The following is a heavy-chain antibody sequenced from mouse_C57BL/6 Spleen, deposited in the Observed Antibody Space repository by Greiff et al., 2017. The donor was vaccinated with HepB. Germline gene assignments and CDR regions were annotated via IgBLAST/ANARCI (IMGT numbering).Heavy chain of an antibody. CDR3: TRCYGSSGWYFDV. CDR2: IDPETGGT. Sequence: QVQLQQSGAELVRPGASVTLSCKASGYTFTDYEMHWVKQTPVHGLEWIGAIDPETGGTAYNQKFKGKAILTADKSSSTAYMELRSLTSEDSAVYYCTRCYGSSGWYFDVWGTGTTVTVSS. CDR1: GYTFTDYE. D-gene: IGHD1-1*01. V-gene: IGHV1-15*01. J-gene: IGHJ1*03.